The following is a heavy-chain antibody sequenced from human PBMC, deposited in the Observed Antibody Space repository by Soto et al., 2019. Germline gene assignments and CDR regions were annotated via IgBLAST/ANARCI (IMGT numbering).Heavy chain of an antibody. Sequence: ASVKVSCKASGYRFTNHYIHWVRQALGQGLEWMARILPSGGSTNYAQKFQGRVTMTGDASTSTVYMELSSLISEDTAVYYCATSRPFIAAPCANWG. CDR1: GYRFTNHY. CDR2: ILPSGGST. V-gene: IGHV1-46*01. J-gene: IGHJ3*02. D-gene: IGHD6-25*01. CDR3: ATSRPFIAAPCAN.